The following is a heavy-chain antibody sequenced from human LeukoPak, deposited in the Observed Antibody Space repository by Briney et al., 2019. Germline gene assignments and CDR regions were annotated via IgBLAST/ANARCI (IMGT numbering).Heavy chain of an antibody. CDR1: GFTFHDYG. CDR3: ARDRSSSWYGYYYGMDV. J-gene: IGHJ6*02. D-gene: IGHD6-13*01. Sequence: GGSLRLSCVASGFTFHDYGMSWVRQAPGKGLEWVSGLNWNGGSTGYADSVKGRFTISRDNAKNSLYLQMNSLRAEDTAFYYCARDRSSSWYGYYYGMDVWGQGTTVTVPS. V-gene: IGHV3-20*04. CDR2: LNWNGGST.